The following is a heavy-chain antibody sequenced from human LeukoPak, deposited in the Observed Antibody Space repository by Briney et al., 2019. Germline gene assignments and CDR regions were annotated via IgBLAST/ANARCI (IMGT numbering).Heavy chain of an antibody. D-gene: IGHD1-14*01. CDR2: ISSNGGST. V-gene: IGHV3-64D*06. Sequence: PGGSLRLSCSASGLTFSSYAMHWVRQAPGKGLEYVSAISSNGGSTYYADSVKGRFTISRDNSKNTLYLQMSSLRAEDTAVYYCVKDDKGTHDYYYYGMDVWGKGTTVTVSS. CDR3: VKDDKGTHDYYYYGMDV. J-gene: IGHJ6*04. CDR1: GLTFSSYA.